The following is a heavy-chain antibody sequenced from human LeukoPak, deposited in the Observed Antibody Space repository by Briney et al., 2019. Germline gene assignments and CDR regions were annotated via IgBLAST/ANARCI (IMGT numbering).Heavy chain of an antibody. D-gene: IGHD1-14*01. CDR2: IRYDGNNK. V-gene: IGHV3-30*02. CDR3: VKDNPLDY. J-gene: IGHJ4*02. CDR1: GFTFSSYS. Sequence: GGSLRLSCAASGFTFSSYSMNWVRQAPGKGLDWVAFIRYDGNNKLYADSVKGRFTISRDNSKNTLYLHINSLRAEDTAVYYCVKDNPLDYWGQGTLVIASS.